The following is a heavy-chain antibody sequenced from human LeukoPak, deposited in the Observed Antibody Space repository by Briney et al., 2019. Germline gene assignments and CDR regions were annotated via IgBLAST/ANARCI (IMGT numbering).Heavy chain of an antibody. J-gene: IGHJ4*02. Sequence: PGGSLRLSCAASGFTFSSYEMNWVRQAPGKGLEWVSYISTSGSAIYYGNSVKGRFTISRDNAKNSLYLQMNSLRAEDTALYYCARRGFYDTSAYLFDHWGQGTLVTVSS. CDR2: ISTSGSAI. D-gene: IGHD3-22*01. CDR1: GFTFSSYE. V-gene: IGHV3-48*03. CDR3: ARRGFYDTSAYLFDH.